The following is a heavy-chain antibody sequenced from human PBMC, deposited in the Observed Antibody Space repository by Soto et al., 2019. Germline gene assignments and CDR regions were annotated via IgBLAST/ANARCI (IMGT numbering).Heavy chain of an antibody. Sequence: QVQLVQSGAEVKKPGSSVKVSCKASGGTFSSYAISWVRQAPGQGLEWMGGIIPIFGTANYAQKFQGRVTITADESTSTAYMERSSLRSEDTAVYYCARDSSSSGHYYCGMDVWGQGSTVTVSS. CDR2: IIPIFGTA. D-gene: IGHD6-6*01. V-gene: IGHV1-69*12. J-gene: IGHJ6*02. CDR3: ARDSSSSGHYYCGMDV. CDR1: GGTFSSYA.